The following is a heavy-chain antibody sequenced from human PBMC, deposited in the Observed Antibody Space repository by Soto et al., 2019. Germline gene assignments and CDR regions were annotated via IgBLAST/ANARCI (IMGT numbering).Heavy chain of an antibody. V-gene: IGHV1-3*01. D-gene: IGHD1-20*01. CDR3: ARGGPNWNPGQSGVTDAFDI. Sequence: QVQLVQSGAEVKKPGASVKVSCKASGYTFTSYAMHWVRQAPGQRLEWMGWINAGNGNTKYSQKFQGRVTITRDTSASTAYMELSSLRSEDTAVYYCARGGPNWNPGQSGVTDAFDIWGQGTMVTVSS. CDR2: INAGNGNT. J-gene: IGHJ3*02. CDR1: GYTFTSYA.